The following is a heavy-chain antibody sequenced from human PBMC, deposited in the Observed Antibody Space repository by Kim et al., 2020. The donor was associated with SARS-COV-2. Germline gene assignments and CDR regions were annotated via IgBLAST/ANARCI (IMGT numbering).Heavy chain of an antibody. V-gene: IGHV4-59*01. CDR3: ARVVTMVQGVIIAPYYYYYMDV. CDR1: GGSISSYY. J-gene: IGHJ6*03. CDR2: IYYSGST. D-gene: IGHD3-10*01. Sequence: SETLSLTCTVSGGSISSYYWSWIRQPPGKGLEWIGYIYYSGSTNYNPSLKSRVTISVGTSKNQFSLKLSSVTAADTAVYYCARVVTMVQGVIIAPYYYYYMDVWSKGTTVTVSS.